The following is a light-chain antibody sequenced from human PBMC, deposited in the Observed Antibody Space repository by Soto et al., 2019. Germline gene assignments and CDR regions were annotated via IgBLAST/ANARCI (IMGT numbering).Light chain of an antibody. CDR1: SSDVGSYNL. V-gene: IGLV2-23*02. CDR3: FSYTASSTNVL. CDR2: EVS. J-gene: IGLJ2*01. Sequence: QSALTQPASVSGSPGQSITISCTGTSSDVGSYNLVSWYQQHPGKAPKLMIYEVSKRPSGVSNRFSGSKSGNTASLTISGLQAEDEAEYYRFSYTASSTNVLFGGGTKLTVL.